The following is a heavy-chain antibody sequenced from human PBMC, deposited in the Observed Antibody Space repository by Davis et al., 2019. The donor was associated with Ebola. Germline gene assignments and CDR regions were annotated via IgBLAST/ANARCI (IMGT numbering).Heavy chain of an antibody. CDR1: GFTFSDST. CDR2: ISTTSTYI. V-gene: IGHV3-21*01. D-gene: IGHD2-15*01. J-gene: IGHJ6*02. CDR3: ARGLGYCSGGSCHSRAGGMDV. Sequence: GESLKISCAASGFTFSDSTMNWVRQAPGKGLEWVSSISTTSTYIYYSDSVKGRFTISRDNAKSSLYLQMNSLRAEDTAVYYCARGLGYCSGGSCHSRAGGMDVWGQGTTVTVSS.